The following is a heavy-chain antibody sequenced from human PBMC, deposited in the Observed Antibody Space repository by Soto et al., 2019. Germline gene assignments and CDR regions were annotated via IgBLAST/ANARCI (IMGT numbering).Heavy chain of an antibody. CDR3: ARDLSVGLWFGELSPPPYYYYGMDV. CDR2: IYYSGST. V-gene: IGHV4-59*01. D-gene: IGHD3-10*01. Sequence: SETLSLTCTVSGGSISSYYWSWIRQPPGKGLEWIGYIYYSGSTNYNPSLKSRVTISVDTSKNQFSLKLSSVTAADTAVYYCARDLSVGLWFGELSPPPYYYYGMDVWGQGTTVTVSS. CDR1: GGSISSYY. J-gene: IGHJ6*02.